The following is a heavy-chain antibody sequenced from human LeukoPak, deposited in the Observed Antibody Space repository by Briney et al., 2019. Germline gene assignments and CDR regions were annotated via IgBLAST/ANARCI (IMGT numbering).Heavy chain of an antibody. CDR3: ARGGGADSSGYYNY. V-gene: IGHV1-69*02. J-gene: IGHJ4*02. CDR1: GGTFSSYT. Sequence: SVKVSCKASGGTFSSYTISWVRQAPGQGLEWMGRIIPILGIANYAQKFQGRVTITADKSTSTAYMELRSLRSDDTAVYYCARGGGADSSGYYNYWGQGTLVTVSS. D-gene: IGHD3-22*01. CDR2: IIPILGIA.